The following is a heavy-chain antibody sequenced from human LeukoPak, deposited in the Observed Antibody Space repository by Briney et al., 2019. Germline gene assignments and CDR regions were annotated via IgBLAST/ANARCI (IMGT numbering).Heavy chain of an antibody. D-gene: IGHD1-26*01. V-gene: IGHV1-18*01. CDR2: ISAYNGNT. CDR3: ARMFTVGATWGFDY. CDR1: GYTFTSYG. Sequence: ASVKVSCKASGYTFTSYGISWVRQAPGQGLEWMGWISAYNGNTNYAQKLQGRVTMTTDTSTSTAYMELRSLRSDDTAVYYCARMFTVGATWGFDYWAREPWSPSPQ. J-gene: IGHJ4*02.